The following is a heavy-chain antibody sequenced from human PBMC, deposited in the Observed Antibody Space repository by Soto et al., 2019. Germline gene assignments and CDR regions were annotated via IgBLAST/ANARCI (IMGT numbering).Heavy chain of an antibody. Sequence: QVQLVESGGGVVQPGRSLTLSCAASGFTFSSYGMYWVRQAPGKGLEWVAVVSFDAGNKYYADSVKGRFTIFRDNSNNTLFLQMNSLRTEDTALYYCAKALGRMTMVRGVTETDYWGQGTLVTVSS. CDR2: VSFDAGNK. V-gene: IGHV3-30*18. J-gene: IGHJ4*02. CDR1: GFTFSSYG. D-gene: IGHD3-10*01. CDR3: AKALGRMTMVRGVTETDY.